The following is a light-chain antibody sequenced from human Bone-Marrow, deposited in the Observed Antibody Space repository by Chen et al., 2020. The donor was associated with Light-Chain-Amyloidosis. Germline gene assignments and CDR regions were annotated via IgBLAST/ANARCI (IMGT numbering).Light chain of an antibody. V-gene: IGLV2-23*02. CDR3: CSYAGNTTVI. CDR1: SSDIGNYDF. J-gene: IGLJ2*01. CDR2: GVS. Sequence: QSALTQPASVSGSPGQSITISCPGRSSDIGNYDFCSWFQQYPGKAPKLLIYGVSKRPSGVSTRFSGSKSGNTASLTISGLQAEDETDYYCCSYAGNTTVIFGGGTKLTVL.